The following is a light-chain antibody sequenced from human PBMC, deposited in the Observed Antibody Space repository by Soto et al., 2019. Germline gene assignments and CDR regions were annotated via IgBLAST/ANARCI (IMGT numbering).Light chain of an antibody. CDR2: AAS. Sequence: DIQMTQSPSSASASVGDRATITCRASQGVSSRLAWYQQKPGNAPKLLIYAASSLQSGVPSRFSGSASGTDFTLTITSLQPEDFATYYCQQANSFPLTFGGGTKVDIK. CDR1: QGVSSR. J-gene: IGKJ4*01. V-gene: IGKV1-12*01. CDR3: QQANSFPLT.